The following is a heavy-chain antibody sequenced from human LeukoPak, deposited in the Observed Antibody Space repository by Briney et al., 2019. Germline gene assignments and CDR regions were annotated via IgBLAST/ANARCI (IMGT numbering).Heavy chain of an antibody. Sequence: SEILSLTCAVYGGSFSGYYWSWIRQPPGKGLEWIGEINHSGSTNYNPSLKSRVTISVDTSKNQFSLKLSSVTAADTAVYYCARGRRVLSCSSGWVQDYWGQGTLVTVSS. CDR3: ARGRRVLSCSSGWVQDY. CDR1: GGSFSGYY. J-gene: IGHJ4*02. CDR2: INHSGST. D-gene: IGHD6-19*01. V-gene: IGHV4-34*01.